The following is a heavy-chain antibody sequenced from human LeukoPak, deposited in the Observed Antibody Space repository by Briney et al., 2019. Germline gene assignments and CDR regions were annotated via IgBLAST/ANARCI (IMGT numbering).Heavy chain of an antibody. CDR3: AKESYYYEGVGWYFDL. Sequence: PGGSLRLSCAASGFTFSSYGMGWVRQAPGKGLEWVSSISGGGETTYYADSVKGRFPISRDNSKNTLYLQMNSLRAEDTAVYYCAKESYYYEGVGWYFDLWGRGTLVTVSS. J-gene: IGHJ2*01. D-gene: IGHD3-22*01. V-gene: IGHV3-23*01. CDR2: ISGGGETT. CDR1: GFTFSSYG.